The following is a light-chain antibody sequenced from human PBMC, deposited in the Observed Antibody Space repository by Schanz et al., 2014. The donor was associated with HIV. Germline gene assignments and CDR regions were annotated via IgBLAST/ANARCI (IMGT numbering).Light chain of an antibody. CDR2: GAS. J-gene: IGKJ2*01. V-gene: IGKV3-20*01. CDR3: QQYNNWLRT. Sequence: EIVLTQSPGTLSLSPGERATLSCRASQSVSSSYLAWYQQKPGQAPGLLIYGASSRATGIPDRFIGSGSGTDFTLTISSLQSEDFAVYYCQQYNNWLRTFGQGTKLEI. CDR1: QSVSSSY.